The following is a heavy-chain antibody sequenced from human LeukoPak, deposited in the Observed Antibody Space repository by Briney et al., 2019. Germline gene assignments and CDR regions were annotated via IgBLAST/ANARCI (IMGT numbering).Heavy chain of an antibody. V-gene: IGHV1-69*06. CDR1: GYTFTTYA. J-gene: IGHJ5*02. CDR2: IIPIFGTA. CDR3: ARGRESDSSGWNWFDP. D-gene: IGHD6-19*01. Sequence: SVKVSCKASGYTFTTYAISWVRQAPGQGLEWMGGIIPIFGTANYAQKFQGRVTITAGKSTSTAYMELSSLRSEDTAVYYCARGRESDSSGWNWFDPWGQGTLVTVSS.